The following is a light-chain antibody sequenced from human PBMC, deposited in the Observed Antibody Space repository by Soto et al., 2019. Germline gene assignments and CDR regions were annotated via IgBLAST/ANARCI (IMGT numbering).Light chain of an antibody. J-gene: IGKJ4*01. V-gene: IGKV3D-20*02. CDR2: GAS. CDR1: QSISSSF. Sequence: PGERASLSCGASQSISSSFLAWYQQKPGQAPRLLISGASSRATGIPDRFSGSGFGTDFTLTISSLEPEDFAVYYCQQRYSWPLTFGGGTKVDIK. CDR3: QQRYSWPLT.